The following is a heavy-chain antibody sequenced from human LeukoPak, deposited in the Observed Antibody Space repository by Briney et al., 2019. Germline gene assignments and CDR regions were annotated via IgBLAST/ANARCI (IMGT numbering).Heavy chain of an antibody. Sequence: SETLSLTCTVSGVSISSYYWSWIRQPARKGLEWIGRIYTSGNTNYKPSLKSRLTISVDKSKNHLSLKLSSLTAADTAFYYCAGGPAGTAFDDWGHGTLVTVSP. D-gene: IGHD1-1*01. V-gene: IGHV4-4*07. CDR3: AGGPAGTAFDD. CDR1: GVSISSYY. CDR2: IYTSGNT. J-gene: IGHJ4*03.